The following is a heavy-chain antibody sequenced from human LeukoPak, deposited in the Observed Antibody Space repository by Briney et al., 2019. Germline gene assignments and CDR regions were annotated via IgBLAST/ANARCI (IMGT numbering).Heavy chain of an antibody. CDR1: GYTFTSYD. V-gene: IGHV1-8*01. CDR2: MNPNSGNT. D-gene: IGHD2-15*01. J-gene: IGHJ4*02. Sequence: ASVKVSCKASGYTFTSYDINWVRQATGQGLKWMGWMNPNSGNTGYAQKFQGRVTMTRNTSISTAYMELSSLRSEDTAVYYCARVRCSGGSCYLDYWGQGTLVTVSS. CDR3: ARVRCSGGSCYLDY.